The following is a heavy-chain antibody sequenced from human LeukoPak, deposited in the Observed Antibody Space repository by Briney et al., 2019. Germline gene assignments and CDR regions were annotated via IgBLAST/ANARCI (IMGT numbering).Heavy chain of an antibody. J-gene: IGHJ4*02. CDR1: GGSISSGGYY. Sequence: SETLSLTCTVSGGSISSGGYYWSWIRQPPGKGLEWIGSIYYSGSTYYNPSLKSRVTISVDTSKNQFSLKLSSVTAADTAVYYCARPGYSSGWYEVDYWGQGTLVTVSS. CDR3: ARPGYSSGWYEVDY. D-gene: IGHD6-19*01. CDR2: IYYSGST. V-gene: IGHV4-39*01.